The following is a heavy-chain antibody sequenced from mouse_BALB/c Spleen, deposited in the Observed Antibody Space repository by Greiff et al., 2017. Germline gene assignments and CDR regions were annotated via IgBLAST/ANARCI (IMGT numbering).Heavy chain of an antibody. Sequence: VQLQQPGAELVKPGASVKLSCKASGYTFTSYWMHWVKQRPGQGLEWIGEINPSNGRTNYNEKFKSKATLTVDKSSSTAYMQLSSLTSEDSAVYYCAPLYYYAMDYWGQGTSVTVSS. J-gene: IGHJ4*01. CDR2: INPSNGRT. D-gene: IGHD2-3*01. CDR1: GYTFTSYW. V-gene: IGHV1S81*02. CDR3: APLYYYAMDY.